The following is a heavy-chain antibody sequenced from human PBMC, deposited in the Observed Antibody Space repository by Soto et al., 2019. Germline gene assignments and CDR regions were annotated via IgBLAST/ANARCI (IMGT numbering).Heavy chain of an antibody. CDR1: GFTFSNAW. D-gene: IGHD3-3*01. CDR3: TTALPYDFWSGRKTIY. CDR2: IKSKTDGGTT. Sequence: GGSLRLSCAASGFTFSNAWMSWVRQAPGKGLEWVGRIKSKTDGGTTDYAAPVKGRFTISRADSKNTLYLKMNSLKTEATAVYYCTTALPYDFWSGRKTIYWGQGTLVTVSS. V-gene: IGHV3-15*01. J-gene: IGHJ4*02.